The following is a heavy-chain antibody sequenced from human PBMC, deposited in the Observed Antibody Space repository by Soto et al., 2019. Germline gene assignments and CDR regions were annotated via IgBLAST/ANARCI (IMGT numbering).Heavy chain of an antibody. Sequence: ASVKVSCKASGYTFTSYGISWVRQAPGQGLEWMGWISAYNGNTNYAQKLQGRVTMTTDTSTSTAYMELRSLRSDDTAVYYCARGTSLRFLEWKLVEAFDIWGKGKMVTVSS. J-gene: IGHJ3*02. D-gene: IGHD3-3*01. CDR3: ARGTSLRFLEWKLVEAFDI. CDR2: ISAYNGNT. V-gene: IGHV1-18*01. CDR1: GYTFTSYG.